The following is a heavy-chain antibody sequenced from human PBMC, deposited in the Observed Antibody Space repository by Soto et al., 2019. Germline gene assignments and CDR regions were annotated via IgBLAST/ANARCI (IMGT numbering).Heavy chain of an antibody. Sequence: QVQLVQSGAEVKKPGASVKVSCKASGYSLTDYGISWVRQAPGQGLEWMGCISGYTGNTTYAQKLQGRVTMTTDTSTTTANMELRSLRSDDKGVYYCARERDLWFDAWGQGTLVTVAS. J-gene: IGHJ5*02. CDR2: ISGYTGNT. CDR3: ARERDLWFDA. V-gene: IGHV1-18*04. CDR1: GYSLTDYG.